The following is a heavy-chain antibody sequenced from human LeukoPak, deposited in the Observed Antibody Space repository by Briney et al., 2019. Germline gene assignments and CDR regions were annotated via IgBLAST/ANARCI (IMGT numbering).Heavy chain of an antibody. CDR2: IYSGGST. J-gene: IGHJ4*02. Sequence: GGSLRLSCAASGFTVSSNYMSWVRQAPGKGLEWVSVIYSGGSTYYADSVKGRFTISRHNSRNTLYLQMNSLRAEDTAVYYCARAPEWLIFDYWGQGTLVTVSS. V-gene: IGHV3-53*04. CDR3: ARAPEWLIFDY. D-gene: IGHD6-19*01. CDR1: GFTVSSNY.